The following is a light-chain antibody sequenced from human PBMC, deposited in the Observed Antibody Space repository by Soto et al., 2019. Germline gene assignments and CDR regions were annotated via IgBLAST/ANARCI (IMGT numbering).Light chain of an antibody. CDR1: SSNVGAYKL. J-gene: IGLJ1*01. CDR2: EGS. Sequence: QSALAKPASVSGSPGQSITISCNGSSSNVGAYKLVSWYQQHPGKAPALMIYEGSKRPPGISSRFSGSKSGNTAALTISGLQAEDESDYYCSSYAGNSYVFGPGTKVTVL. V-gene: IGLV2-23*01. CDR3: SSYAGNSYV.